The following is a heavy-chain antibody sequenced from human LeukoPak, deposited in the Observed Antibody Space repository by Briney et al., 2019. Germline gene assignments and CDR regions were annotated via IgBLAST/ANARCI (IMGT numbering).Heavy chain of an antibody. CDR3: AREDSGWSDNDYYYYMDV. CDR1: GGSISSYY. V-gene: IGHV4-59*01. Sequence: PSETLSLTCTVYGGSISSYYWSWIRQPPGKGLEWIGYIYYSGSTNYNPSLKSRVTISVDTSKNQFSLKLSSVTAADTAVYYCAREDSGWSDNDYYYYMDVWGKGTTVTVSS. CDR2: IYYSGST. J-gene: IGHJ6*03. D-gene: IGHD6-19*01.